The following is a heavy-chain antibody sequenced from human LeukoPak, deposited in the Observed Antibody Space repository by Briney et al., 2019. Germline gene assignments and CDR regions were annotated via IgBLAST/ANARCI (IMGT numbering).Heavy chain of an antibody. V-gene: IGHV4-31*03. CDR3: ARTYMTSARFDP. CDR1: GGSISSGGYY. CDR2: IYYSGST. Sequence: SQTLSLTCTVSGGSISSGGYYWSWIRQHPGKGLEWIGYIYYSGSTYYNPSLKSRVTISVDTSKNQSSLKLSSVTAADTAVYYCARTYMTSARFDPWGQGTLVTVSS. D-gene: IGHD2-21*02. J-gene: IGHJ5*02.